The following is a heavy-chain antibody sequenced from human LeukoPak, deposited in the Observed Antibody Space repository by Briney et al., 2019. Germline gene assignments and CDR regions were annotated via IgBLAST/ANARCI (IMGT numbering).Heavy chain of an antibody. Sequence: TGGSLRLSCAVSGFTFRTSWMTWVRQAPGRGLERVAIINPDGSEKYYLESLKGRITISGDNAENSVHLQMNSLKAEDTAIYYCARDRAYSAFDYWGQGTLVTVSS. V-gene: IGHV3-7*03. CDR1: GFTFRTSW. CDR3: ARDRAYSAFDY. CDR2: INPDGSEK. D-gene: IGHD1-26*01. J-gene: IGHJ4*02.